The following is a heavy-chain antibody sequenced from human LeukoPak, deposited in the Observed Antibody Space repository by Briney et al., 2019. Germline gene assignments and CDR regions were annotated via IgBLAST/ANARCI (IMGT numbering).Heavy chain of an antibody. Sequence: SETLSLTCTVSGTSMSGFYWSLIRQPPGKGLDWIGDISYSGSTNSNPSLRSRVTISIDTSKNQFSLKLSSVTAADTAVYYCARVPYSSDWYYFDYWGQGTLVTVSS. D-gene: IGHD6-13*01. V-gene: IGHV4-59*01. CDR3: ARVPYSSDWYYFDY. CDR1: GTSMSGFY. CDR2: ISYSGST. J-gene: IGHJ4*02.